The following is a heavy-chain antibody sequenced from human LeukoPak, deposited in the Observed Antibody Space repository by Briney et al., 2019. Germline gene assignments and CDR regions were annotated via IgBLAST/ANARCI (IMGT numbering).Heavy chain of an antibody. CDR2: ISGSGVSGAGT. CDR3: TKDRWELPKRNYMDV. V-gene: IGHV3-23*01. J-gene: IGHJ6*03. Sequence: GGSLRLPCVASGFTFSSYAMSWVRQAPGKGLEWVSGISGSGVSGAGTYYADSVKGRFTISRDNSKNTLYLQMNSLRAEDTAEYYCTKDRWELPKRNYMDVWGKRTTVTVSS. D-gene: IGHD1-26*01. CDR1: GFTFSSYA.